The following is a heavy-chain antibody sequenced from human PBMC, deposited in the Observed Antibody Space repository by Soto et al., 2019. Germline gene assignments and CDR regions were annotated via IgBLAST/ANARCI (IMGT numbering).Heavy chain of an antibody. D-gene: IGHD3-9*01. V-gene: IGHV3-64D*06. CDR1: GFTFSSYA. CDR3: VKDTYYDILTGPLDY. J-gene: IGHJ4*02. Sequence: LRLSCSASGFTFSSYAMHWVRQAPGKGLEYVSAISSNGGSTYYADSVKGRFTISRDNSKNTLYLQMSSLRAEDTAVCYCVKDTYYDILTGPLDYWGQGTLVTVSS. CDR2: ISSNGGST.